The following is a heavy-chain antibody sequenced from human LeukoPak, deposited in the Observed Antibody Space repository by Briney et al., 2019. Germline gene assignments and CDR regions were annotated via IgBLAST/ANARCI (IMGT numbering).Heavy chain of an antibody. CDR2: ISSSSSYI. D-gene: IGHD4-17*01. CDR3: ARGTLFYGDYVHYFDY. Sequence: GGSLRLSCAASGFTFSSYSMNWVRQAPGKGLEWVSSISSSSSYIYYADSVKGRFTISRDNAKNSLYLQMNSLRAEDTAVYYCARGTLFYGDYVHYFDYWGQGTLVTVSS. J-gene: IGHJ4*02. CDR1: GFTFSSYS. V-gene: IGHV3-21*01.